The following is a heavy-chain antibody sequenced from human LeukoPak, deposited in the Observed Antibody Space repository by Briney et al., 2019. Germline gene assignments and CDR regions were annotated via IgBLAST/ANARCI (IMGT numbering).Heavy chain of an antibody. CDR2: IYSGGST. CDR3: ARDRGGSYYSGAFDI. CDR1: GFTFSSYS. J-gene: IGHJ3*02. Sequence: QSGGSLTLSCAASGFTFSSYSMSWVRQAPGKGLEWVSVIYSGGSTYYADSVKGRFTISRDNSKNTLYLQMNSLRAEDTAVYYCARDRGGSYYSGAFDIWGQGTMVTVSS. V-gene: IGHV3-53*01. D-gene: IGHD1-26*01.